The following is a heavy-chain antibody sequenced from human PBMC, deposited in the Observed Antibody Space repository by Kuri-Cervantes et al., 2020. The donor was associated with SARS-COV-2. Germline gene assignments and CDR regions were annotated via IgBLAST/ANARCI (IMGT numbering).Heavy chain of an antibody. D-gene: IGHD3-10*01. Sequence: ASVKVSCKASGYTFTSYGISWARQAPGQGLEWMGWISVYNGNTNSAQKLQGRVTMTTDTSTSTAYMELRSLRSDDTAVYYCARPSYYGSGSYYNPFDYWGQGTLVTVSS. CDR3: ARPSYYGSGSYYNPFDY. J-gene: IGHJ4*02. CDR2: ISVYNGNT. V-gene: IGHV1-18*01. CDR1: GYTFTSYG.